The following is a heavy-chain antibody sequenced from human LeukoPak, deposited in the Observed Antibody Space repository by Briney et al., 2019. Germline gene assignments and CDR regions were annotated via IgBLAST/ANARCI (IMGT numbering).Heavy chain of an antibody. CDR3: AKDRLMVGWDAFDI. V-gene: IGHV3-30*04. CDR1: GFTFSSHA. Sequence: GGSLRLSCAASGFTFSSHAMHWVRQAPGKGLEWVAVISYDGSNKYYADSVKGRFTISRDNSKNTLYLQMNSLRAEDTAVYYCAKDRLMVGWDAFDIWGQGTMVTVSS. CDR2: ISYDGSNK. J-gene: IGHJ3*02. D-gene: IGHD2-15*01.